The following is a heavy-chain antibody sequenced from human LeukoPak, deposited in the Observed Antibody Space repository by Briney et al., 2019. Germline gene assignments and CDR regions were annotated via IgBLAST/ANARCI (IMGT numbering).Heavy chain of an antibody. D-gene: IGHD1-20*01. J-gene: IGHJ3*02. CDR2: IYYSGST. CDR1: GGSISRYY. CDR3: ARELYNWNGRRHAIDI. V-gene: IGHV4-59*01. Sequence: SETLSLTCTVSGGSISRYYWSWVRQPPGKGLEYIGNIYYSGSTNYNASLKSRVTISLDTSRSQFSLKLTSVTAADAAVYYCARELYNWNGRRHAIDIWGQGTMVTVSS.